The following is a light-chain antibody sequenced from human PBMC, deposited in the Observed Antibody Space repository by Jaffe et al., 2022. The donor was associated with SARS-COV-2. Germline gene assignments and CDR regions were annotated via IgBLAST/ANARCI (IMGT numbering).Light chain of an antibody. CDR3: QQSFTSPWT. V-gene: IGKV1-39*01. CDR2: GAT. Sequence: DVQMTQSPSSLSASVGDRVTISCRANQSLTDFLNWYQKKPGKAPNLLIFGATTLHSGVPSRFSGSGSGTDFTLTIDGLQPEDFATYLCQQSFTSPWTFGHGTKVDMK. J-gene: IGKJ1*01. CDR1: QSLTDF.